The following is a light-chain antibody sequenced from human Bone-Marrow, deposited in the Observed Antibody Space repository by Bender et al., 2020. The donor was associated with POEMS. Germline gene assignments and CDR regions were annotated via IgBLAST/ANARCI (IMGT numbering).Light chain of an antibody. CDR3: CSYAGSNVV. J-gene: IGLJ2*01. CDR2: EGS. CDR1: SSDIGSYNL. V-gene: IGLV2-23*01. Sequence: QSALTQPASVSGSPGQSITISCTGTSSDIGSYNLVSWYQHHPGKAPKLMIYEGSKRPSGVSNRFSGSRSGSTASLTVSGLQAEDEADYYCCSYAGSNVVFGGGTKVTVL.